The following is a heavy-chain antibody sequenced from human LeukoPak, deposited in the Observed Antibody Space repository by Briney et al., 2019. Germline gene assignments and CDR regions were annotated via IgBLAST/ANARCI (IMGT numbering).Heavy chain of an antibody. D-gene: IGHD6-19*01. CDR1: GFTFSDYY. J-gene: IGHJ4*02. CDR3: AREHTSGWNTSDY. Sequence: GGSLRLSCAVSGFTFSDYYMSWIRQAPGKGLEWISYISSSGSAIYYADSVKGRFTISRDNAKNSLYLQMSSLRAEDTAVYYCAREHTSGWNTSDYWGQGTLVTVSS. CDR2: ISSSGSAI. V-gene: IGHV3-11*01.